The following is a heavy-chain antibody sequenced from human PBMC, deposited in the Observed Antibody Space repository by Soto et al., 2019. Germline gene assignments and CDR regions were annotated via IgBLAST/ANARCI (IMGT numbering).Heavy chain of an antibody. D-gene: IGHD2-15*01. V-gene: IGHV3-30*18. Sequence: GGSLRLSCAASGFTFSNYGMNWVRQAPGKGLEWVAVISYDGSNKDYADSVRGRFTISRDNSKNTLYVQMDSLRTEDTAVYYCAKSPGPNCRGGSGHYHFYQWGQGTLVTFSS. CDR3: AKSPGPNCRGGSGHYHFYQ. J-gene: IGHJ4*02. CDR2: ISYDGSNK. CDR1: GFTFSNYG.